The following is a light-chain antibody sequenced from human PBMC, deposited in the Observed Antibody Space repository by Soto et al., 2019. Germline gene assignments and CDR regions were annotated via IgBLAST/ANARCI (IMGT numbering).Light chain of an antibody. J-gene: IGLJ2*01. CDR1: SSDVGTYNL. CDR3: AAWDDSLNGVV. CDR2: EGS. Sequence: QSALTQPASVSGSPGQSITISCTGTSSDVGTYNLVSWYQQHPGKAPKLMIYEGSKRPSGVSNRFSGSKSVNTASLAISGLQSEDEADYYCAAWDDSLNGVVFGGGTKLTVL. V-gene: IGLV2-14*02.